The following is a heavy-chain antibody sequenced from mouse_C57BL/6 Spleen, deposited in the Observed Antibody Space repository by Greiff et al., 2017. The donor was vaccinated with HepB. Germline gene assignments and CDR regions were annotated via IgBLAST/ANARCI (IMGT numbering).Heavy chain of an antibody. CDR1: GFTFSDYY. CDR3: ARIYYGYAVDY. V-gene: IGHV5-16*01. J-gene: IGHJ2*01. Sequence: EVHLVESEGGLVQPGSSMKLSCTASGFTFSDYYMAWVRQVPEKGLEWVANINYDGSSTYYLDSLKSRFIISRDNAKNILYLQMSSLKSEDTATYYCARIYYGYAVDYWGQGTTLTVSS. D-gene: IGHD2-2*01. CDR2: INYDGSST.